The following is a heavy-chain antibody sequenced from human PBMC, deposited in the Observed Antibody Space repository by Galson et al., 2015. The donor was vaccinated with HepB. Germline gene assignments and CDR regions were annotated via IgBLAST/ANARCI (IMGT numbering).Heavy chain of an antibody. D-gene: IGHD3-10*01. CDR1: GFSFRNYA. CDR2: TWYDESNK. V-gene: IGHV3-33*07. CDR3: ARENGGAGSRVTDYYYGLDV. J-gene: IGHJ6*02. Sequence: SLRLSCAASGFSFRNYAMYWVRQAPGKGLEWVAVTWYDESNKYYANSVKGRFTISRDNSKSTLFLQMNSLRDDDTAVCYCARENGGAGSRVTDYYYGLDVWGQGTTVTVSS.